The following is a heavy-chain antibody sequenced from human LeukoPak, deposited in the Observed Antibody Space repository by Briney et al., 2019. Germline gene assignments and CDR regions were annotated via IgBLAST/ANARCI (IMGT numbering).Heavy chain of an antibody. CDR2: INIDGSST. CDR1: GFTFSSFW. CDR3: VRDDYGAGDY. V-gene: IGHV3-74*01. D-gene: IGHD4-17*01. J-gene: IGHJ4*02. Sequence: GGSLRLSCAASGFTFSSFWMHWVRQAPGKGLVWVSRINIDGSSTAYADSVKGRFTISRDNAKNTLYLQMNSLRVEDTAFYYRVRDDYGAGDYWGQGTLVTVSS.